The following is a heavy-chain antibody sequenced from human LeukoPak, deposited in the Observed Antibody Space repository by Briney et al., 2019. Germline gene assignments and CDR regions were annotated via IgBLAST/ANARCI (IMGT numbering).Heavy chain of an antibody. CDR1: GESFSGYY. D-gene: IGHD3-10*01. CDR3: ARDAERIRATDGFDI. J-gene: IGHJ3*02. V-gene: IGHV4-34*01. CDR2: INHTGRT. Sequence: PSETLYLTCAVYGESFSGYYWAWIRQPPGKGLEWIGEINHTGRTNYKPSLKSRVTISVDSSKNQFSLRLNSVTAADTAVYYCARDAERIRATDGFDIWGQGAMVTVS.